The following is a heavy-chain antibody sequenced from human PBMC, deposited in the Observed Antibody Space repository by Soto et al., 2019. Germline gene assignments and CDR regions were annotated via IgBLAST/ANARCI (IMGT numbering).Heavy chain of an antibody. CDR3: AREIGYSSTWPAY. Sequence: GGSLRLSCAAAGLSFGRFGIHWVRQAPGKGLDWVAVIWYDGSNKYYGDSVKGRFTVSRDNSRNTLYLQMNSLRVEDTAVYFCAREIGYSSTWPAYWGQGTLVTVSS. CDR2: IWYDGSNK. V-gene: IGHV3-33*01. CDR1: GLSFGRFG. J-gene: IGHJ4*02. D-gene: IGHD6-13*01.